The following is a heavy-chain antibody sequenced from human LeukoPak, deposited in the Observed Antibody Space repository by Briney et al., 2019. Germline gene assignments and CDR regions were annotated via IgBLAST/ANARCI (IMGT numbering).Heavy chain of an antibody. CDR2: IYSGGGT. CDR3: ARARAMAFY. D-gene: IGHD5-18*01. V-gene: IGHV3-53*01. Sequence: GGSLRLSCAASGFTVSSNYMSWVRQAPGKGLEWVSVIYSGGGTYHADSVKGRFTISRDNAKDSLYLQMNSLRAEDTAVYYCARARAMAFYWGQGTLVTVSS. CDR1: GFTVSSNY. J-gene: IGHJ4*02.